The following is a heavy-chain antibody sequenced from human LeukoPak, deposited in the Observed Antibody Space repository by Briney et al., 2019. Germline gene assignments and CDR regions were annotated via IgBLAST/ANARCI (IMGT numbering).Heavy chain of an antibody. CDR1: GFTFSSYA. CDR3: ARGGLRHFDRSPFEV. D-gene: IGHD3-9*01. V-gene: IGHV3-30-3*01. CDR2: ISYNGSNK. J-gene: IGHJ3*01. Sequence: GRSLRLSCAASGFTFSSYAMHWVRQAPGKGLEWVAVISYNGSNKYYADSVKGRFTISRDNSKNTLYLQMNSLRAEDTAVYYCARGGLRHFDRSPFEVWGQGTMVTVSS.